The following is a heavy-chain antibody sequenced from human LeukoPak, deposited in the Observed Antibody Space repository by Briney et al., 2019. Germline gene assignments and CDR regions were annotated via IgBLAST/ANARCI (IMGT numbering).Heavy chain of an antibody. D-gene: IGHD2-8*01. V-gene: IGHV3-33*01. Sequence: GGSLRLSCAASGFTFSSYGIHWVRQAPGEGLEWVAVIWYDGSNKYYADSVKGRFTISRDNSKNTLYLQMNSLRAEDTAVYYCARSMVYATYFDYWGQGTLVTVSS. CDR3: ARSMVYATYFDY. J-gene: IGHJ4*02. CDR2: IWYDGSNK. CDR1: GFTFSSYG.